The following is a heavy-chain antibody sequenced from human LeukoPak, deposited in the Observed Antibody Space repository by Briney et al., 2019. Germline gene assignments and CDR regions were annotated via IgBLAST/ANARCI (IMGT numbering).Heavy chain of an antibody. D-gene: IGHD2-21*02. CDR3: ARVIPGAYCGGDCYSGLDY. CDR2: INHSGST. J-gene: IGHJ4*02. Sequence: SETLSLTCAVYGGSFSGYYWSWLRQPPGKGLEWIGEINHSGSTNYNPSLKSRVTISVDTSKNQFSLKLSSVTAADTAVYYCARVIPGAYCGGDCYSGLDYWGQGTLVTVSS. V-gene: IGHV4-34*01. CDR1: GGSFSGYY.